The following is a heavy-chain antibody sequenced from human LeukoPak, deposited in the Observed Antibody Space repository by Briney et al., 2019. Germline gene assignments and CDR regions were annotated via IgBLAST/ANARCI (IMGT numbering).Heavy chain of an antibody. J-gene: IGHJ4*02. V-gene: IGHV3-23*01. D-gene: IGHD3-3*01. CDR2: ISGSGGST. CDR1: GFTFSSYA. Sequence: GGSLRLSCAASGFTFSSYAMSWVRRAPGKGLEWVSAISGSGGSTYYADSVKGRFTISRDNSKNTLYLQMNSLRAEDTAVYYCAKASYYDFWSGYLGGGTLYWGQGTLVTVSS. CDR3: AKASYYDFWSGYLGGGTLY.